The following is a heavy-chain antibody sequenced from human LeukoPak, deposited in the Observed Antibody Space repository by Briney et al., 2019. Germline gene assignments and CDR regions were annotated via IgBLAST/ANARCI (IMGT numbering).Heavy chain of an antibody. Sequence: KPSDTLSLTCTVSSGSVSSYYWGWTRQPPGKGLEWIGYIYYTGSTNYNPSLKSRLTMSVDTSKNQFSLKLSSVTAADTAVYYCARLPGFRDAFDIWGQGTMVTVYS. V-gene: IGHV4-59*08. CDR1: SGSVSSYY. J-gene: IGHJ3*02. CDR2: IYYTGST. CDR3: ARLPGFRDAFDI.